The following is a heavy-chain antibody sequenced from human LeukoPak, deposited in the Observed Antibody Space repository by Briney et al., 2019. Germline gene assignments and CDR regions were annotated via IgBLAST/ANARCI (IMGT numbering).Heavy chain of an antibody. Sequence: GGSPRLSRAAPGFIFSVYTMHWVRQVPGGGREWVSIISGDGGRTSYADSVKGRVTISRDNSKNSLYLQMNSLRTEDTAFYYCAKDVSGSIDSWGQGTLVTVSS. CDR1: GFIFSVYT. V-gene: IGHV3-43*02. J-gene: IGHJ4*02. CDR3: AKDVSGSIDS. D-gene: IGHD5/OR15-5a*01. CDR2: ISGDGGRT.